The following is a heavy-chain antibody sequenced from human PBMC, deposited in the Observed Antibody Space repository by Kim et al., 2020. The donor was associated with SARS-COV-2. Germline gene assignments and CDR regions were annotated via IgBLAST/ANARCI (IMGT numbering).Heavy chain of an antibody. J-gene: IGHJ3*02. V-gene: IGHV1-2*02. D-gene: IGHD2-2*01. CDR2: INPNSGGT. CDR1: GYTFTGYY. Sequence: ASVKVSCKASGYTFTGYYMHWVRQAPGQGLEWMGWINPNSGGTNYAQKFQGRVTMTRDTSISTAYMELSRLRSDDTAVYYCARALSLGYCSSTSCQPREQWLVRDAFDIWGQGTMVTVSS. CDR3: ARALSLGYCSSTSCQPREQWLVRDAFDI.